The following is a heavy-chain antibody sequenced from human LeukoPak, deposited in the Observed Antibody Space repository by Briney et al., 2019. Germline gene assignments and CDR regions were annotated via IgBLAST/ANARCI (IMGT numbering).Heavy chain of an antibody. CDR3: ARGLSGFASSLGY. Sequence: GGSLRLSCAASGFTFSSYWMHWVRQAPGKGLVWVARINTNGSPTQYADSVKGRFTISRDNAKNTLYLQMNSLRAEDTAVYYCARGLSGFASSLGYWGQGALVTVSA. V-gene: IGHV3-74*01. CDR2: INTNGSPT. D-gene: IGHD2-2*01. CDR1: GFTFSSYW. J-gene: IGHJ4*02.